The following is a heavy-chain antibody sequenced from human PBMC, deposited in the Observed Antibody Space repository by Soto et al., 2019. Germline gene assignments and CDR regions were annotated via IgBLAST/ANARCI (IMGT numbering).Heavy chain of an antibody. V-gene: IGHV3-23*01. Sequence: GGSLRLSCAASGFTFSNYAMRWVRQAPGKGLEWVSDISGSGGSTYYVESVKGRFTISRDNSKNTLYLQMNSLRPEDTAVYYCSKGTVFGVVRTGSFDPWGQGTLVTVSS. J-gene: IGHJ5*02. CDR1: GFTFSNYA. D-gene: IGHD3-3*01. CDR2: ISGSGGST. CDR3: SKGTVFGVVRTGSFDP.